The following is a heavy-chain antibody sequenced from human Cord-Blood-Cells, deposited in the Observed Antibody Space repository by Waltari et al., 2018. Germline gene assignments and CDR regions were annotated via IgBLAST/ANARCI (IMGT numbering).Heavy chain of an antibody. CDR2: IYTSGST. CDR3: ASSSFDFWSGYYIDY. CDR1: GGSISSYY. D-gene: IGHD3-3*01. J-gene: IGHJ4*02. V-gene: IGHV4-4*07. Sequence: QVQLQESGPGVVKPSETLSLTWPVAGGSISSYYWSWLRPPAGKGLEWIGRIYTSGSTNYNPSLKSRVTMSVDTSKNQFSLKLSSGTAADTAVYYCASSSFDFWSGYYIDYWGQGTLVTVSS.